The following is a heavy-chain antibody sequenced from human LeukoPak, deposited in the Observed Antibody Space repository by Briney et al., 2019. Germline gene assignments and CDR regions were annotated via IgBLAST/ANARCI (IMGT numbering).Heavy chain of an antibody. V-gene: IGHV3-48*04. J-gene: IGHJ4*02. D-gene: IGHD4-17*01. CDR1: GFTFSDYS. Sequence: GGSLRLSCAASGFTFSDYSMNWIRQAPGKGLEWVSYISNSGSSRYYADSVKGRFTISRDNANNSPYLQMSSLRVEDTAVYYCARELPDPLNYGDYSFDYWGQGTLVTVSA. CDR2: ISNSGSSR. CDR3: ARELPDPLNYGDYSFDY.